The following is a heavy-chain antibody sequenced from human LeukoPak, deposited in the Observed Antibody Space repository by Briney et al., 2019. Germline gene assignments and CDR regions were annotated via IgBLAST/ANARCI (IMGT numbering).Heavy chain of an antibody. CDR2: ISSSSSTI. J-gene: IGHJ4*02. D-gene: IGHD1-1*01. V-gene: IGHV3-48*01. CDR3: ARGPTLSNWTPTDC. Sequence: GGSLRLSCAASGFTFSSYSMNWVRQAPGKGLEWVSYISSSSSTIYYADSVKGRFTISRDNAKNSLYLQMNSLRAEDTAVYYCARGPTLSNWTPTDCWGQGTLVTVSS. CDR1: GFTFSSYS.